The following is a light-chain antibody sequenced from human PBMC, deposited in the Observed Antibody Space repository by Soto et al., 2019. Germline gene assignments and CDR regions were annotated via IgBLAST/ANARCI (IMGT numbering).Light chain of an antibody. CDR2: GAS. V-gene: IGKV3-20*01. J-gene: IGKJ1*01. Sequence: EIVLTQSPGTLSLSPGERAALSCRASQSLTSGYLAWYQQKPGQAPRLLIYGASSRATGIPDRFSGSGSGTDFTLTISRLEPEDFAVYYSQQYGSSPQTFGQGTKVDIK. CDR3: QQYGSSPQT. CDR1: QSLTSGY.